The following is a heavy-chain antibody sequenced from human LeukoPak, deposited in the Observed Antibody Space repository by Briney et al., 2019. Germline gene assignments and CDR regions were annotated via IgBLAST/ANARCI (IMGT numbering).Heavy chain of an antibody. CDR3: ARRLRYFDWLLYDLDWFDP. J-gene: IGHJ5*02. CDR1: GFTFSSYW. Sequence: GGSLRLSCAASGFTFSSYWMSWVRQAPGKGLEWVANIKQDGSEKYYVDSVKGRFTISRDNAKNSLYRQMNSLRAEDTAVYYCARRLRYFDWLLYDLDWFDPWGQGTLVTVSS. D-gene: IGHD3-9*01. V-gene: IGHV3-7*03. CDR2: IKQDGSEK.